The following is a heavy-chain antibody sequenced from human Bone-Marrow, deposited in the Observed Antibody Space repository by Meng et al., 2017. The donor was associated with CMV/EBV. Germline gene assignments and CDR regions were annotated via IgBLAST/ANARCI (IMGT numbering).Heavy chain of an antibody. J-gene: IGHJ6*02. V-gene: IGHV4-39*01. Sequence: SETLSLTCTVSGGSISSSSYYWGWIRQPPGKGLEWIGSIYYSGSTYYNPSLKSRVTISVDTSKNQFSLKLSSVTAADTAVYYCASTKRSKIYYYYGMDVWGQGTTVTV. D-gene: IGHD1-1*01. CDR3: ASTKRSKIYYYYGMDV. CDR1: GGSISSSSYY. CDR2: IYYSGST.